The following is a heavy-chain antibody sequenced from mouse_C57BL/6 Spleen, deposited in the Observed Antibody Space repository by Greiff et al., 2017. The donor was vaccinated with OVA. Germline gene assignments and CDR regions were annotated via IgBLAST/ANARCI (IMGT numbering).Heavy chain of an antibody. CDR2: IDPSDSYT. CDR3: ASGVVYFAS. D-gene: IGHD1-1*01. CDR1: GYTFTSYW. Sequence: QVQLQQPGAELVMPGASVKLSCKASGYTFTSYWMHWVKQRPGQGLEWIGEIDPSDSYTNYNQKFKGKSTLTVDKSSSTAYMQLCSLTSEDSAVYSCASGVVYFASCGQGTTLTVSS. V-gene: IGHV1-69*01. J-gene: IGHJ2*01.